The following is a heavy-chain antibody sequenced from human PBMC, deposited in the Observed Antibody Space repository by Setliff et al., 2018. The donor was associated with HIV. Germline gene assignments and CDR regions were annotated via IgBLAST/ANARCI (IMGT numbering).Heavy chain of an antibody. CDR2: IIPIFGST. V-gene: IGHV1-69*05. CDR1: GGTFSSYA. Sequence: SVKVSCKASGGTFSSYAISWVRQAPGQGLEWMGGIIPIFGSTYYADSVKGRLTISRDNSKNTLYLQMNSLRAEDTAAYYCAKQRIAVAGSDYWGQGTPVTVSS. J-gene: IGHJ4*02. CDR3: AKQRIAVAGSDY. D-gene: IGHD6-19*01.